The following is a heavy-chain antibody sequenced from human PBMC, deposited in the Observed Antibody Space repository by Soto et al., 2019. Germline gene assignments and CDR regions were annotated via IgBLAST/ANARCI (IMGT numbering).Heavy chain of an antibody. CDR1: GGSISSGGYY. V-gene: IGHV4-31*03. CDR3: ARAYLIVYARSNWFDP. D-gene: IGHD2-8*01. J-gene: IGHJ5*02. CDR2: IYYSGST. Sequence: PSETLSLTCTVSGGSISSGGYYWSWIRQHPGKGLEWIGYIYYSGSTYYNPSLKSRVTISVDTSKNQFSLKLSSVTAADTAVYYCARAYLIVYARSNWFDPWGQGTLVTVSS.